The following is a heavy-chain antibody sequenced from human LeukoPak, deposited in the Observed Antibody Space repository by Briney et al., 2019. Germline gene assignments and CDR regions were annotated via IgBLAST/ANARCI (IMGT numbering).Heavy chain of an antibody. CDR1: GSIFSNYW. D-gene: IGHD3-10*01. CDR2: IYPGDSNT. Sequence: GASLQISCEGSGSIFSNYWIGWGRPLPGKGLEWMGIIYPGDSNTKYNPSFQGQVTISADKSVSTAYLQWSSLKASDTAMYYCARRGGLDYWGQGTLVTVSS. J-gene: IGHJ4*02. V-gene: IGHV5-51*01. CDR3: ARRGGLDY.